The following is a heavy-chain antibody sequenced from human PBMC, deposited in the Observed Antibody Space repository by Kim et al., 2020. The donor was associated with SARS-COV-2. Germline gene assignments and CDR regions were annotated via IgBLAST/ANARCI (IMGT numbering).Heavy chain of an antibody. CDR2: VSSGGSST. D-gene: IGHD6-13*01. CDR1: GFTFINYA. J-gene: IGHJ4*02. Sequence: GGSLRLSCAASGFTFINYAMSWVRQAPGKGLEWVSTVSSGGSSTYYADSMKGRFTISRDNPKNTLHLQMNGLRAEDTAVYYCAKRSSTWYFEDWGQGTLVTVSS. V-gene: IGHV3-23*01. CDR3: AKRSSTWYFED.